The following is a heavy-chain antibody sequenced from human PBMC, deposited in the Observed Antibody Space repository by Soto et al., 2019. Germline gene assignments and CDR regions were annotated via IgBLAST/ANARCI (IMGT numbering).Heavy chain of an antibody. Sequence: VQVSCPASGYTCTSYVISWLRQAPGQGLAWMGWISAYNGNTNYAQKLQGRVTMTTDTSTSTAYMELRSLRSDDTAVEYFARAKTGSYDYWGQGTLLSVS. D-gene: IGHD1-26*01. V-gene: IGHV1-18*01. J-gene: IGHJ4*02. CDR1: GYTCTSYV. CDR3: ARAKTGSYDY. CDR2: ISAYNGNT.